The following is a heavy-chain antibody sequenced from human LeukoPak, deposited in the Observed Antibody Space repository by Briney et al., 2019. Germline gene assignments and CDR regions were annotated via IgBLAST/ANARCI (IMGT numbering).Heavy chain of an antibody. D-gene: IGHD2-2*01. V-gene: IGHV1-69*04. CDR3: AREEVVVVPAASPFDI. CDR2: IIPILGIA. J-gene: IGHJ3*02. Sequence: SVKVSCKASGGTFSSYAISWVRQAPGQGLEWMGRIIPILGIANYAQKFQGRVTITADKSTSTAYMELSSLRSEDTAVYYCAREEVVVVPAASPFDIWGQGTMVTVSS. CDR1: GGTFSSYA.